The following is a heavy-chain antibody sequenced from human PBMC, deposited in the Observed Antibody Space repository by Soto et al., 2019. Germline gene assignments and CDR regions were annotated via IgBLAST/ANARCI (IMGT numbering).Heavy chain of an antibody. CDR1: GGTFSSYT. D-gene: IGHD6-19*01. CDR3: ARDRIAVAGVWFDP. V-gene: IGHV1-69*08. J-gene: IGHJ5*02. Sequence: QVQLVQSGAEVKKPGSSVKVSCKASGGTFSSYTISWVRQAPGQGLEWMGRIIPILGIANYAQKFQGRVMITTDKSTSTAYMELSSLRSEDTAVYYCARDRIAVAGVWFDPWGQGTLVTVSS. CDR2: IIPILGIA.